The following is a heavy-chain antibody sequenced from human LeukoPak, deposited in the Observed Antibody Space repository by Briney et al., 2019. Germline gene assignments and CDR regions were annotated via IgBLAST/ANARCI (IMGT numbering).Heavy chain of an antibody. CDR2: IYHSGST. D-gene: IGHD3-3*01. Sequence: SETLSLTCTVSGGSISSGGCYWSWIRQPPGKGLEWIGYIYHSGSTYYNPSLKSRVTISVDRSKNQFSLKLSSVTAADTAVYYCARAGSLRFLEWLLYPITFDIWGQGTMVTVSS. CDR3: ARAGSLRFLEWLLYPITFDI. CDR1: GGSISSGGCY. V-gene: IGHV4-30-2*01. J-gene: IGHJ3*02.